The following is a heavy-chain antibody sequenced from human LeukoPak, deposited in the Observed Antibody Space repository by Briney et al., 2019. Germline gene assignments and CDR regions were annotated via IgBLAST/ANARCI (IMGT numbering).Heavy chain of an antibody. CDR2: IGGSGDRT. Sequence: PGGSLRLSCAASGFSFSSYSMKWVRQAPGKGLEWVSGIGGSGDRTYYADSVKGRFTISRDNSKNTLYLQMNSLRAEDTAVYYCAKSSYYYGSGSYLLDYWGQGTLVTVSS. D-gene: IGHD3-10*01. CDR1: GFSFSSYS. CDR3: AKSSYYYGSGSYLLDY. V-gene: IGHV3-NL1*01. J-gene: IGHJ4*02.